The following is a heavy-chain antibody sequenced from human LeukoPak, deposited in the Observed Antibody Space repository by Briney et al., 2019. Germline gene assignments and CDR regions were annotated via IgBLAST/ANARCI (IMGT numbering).Heavy chain of an antibody. Sequence: PSETLSLTCTVSGASISDYYWSWIRQPPGKRLEGIAYMYYSGIPNYSRSLKSRVTMSADKSNNQVSLTLTSVTAADTAVYYCASHHGRGEALDYWGRGTLVTVSS. V-gene: IGHV4-59*08. CDR2: MYYSGIP. CDR1: GASISDYY. D-gene: IGHD3-10*01. CDR3: ASHHGRGEALDY. J-gene: IGHJ4*02.